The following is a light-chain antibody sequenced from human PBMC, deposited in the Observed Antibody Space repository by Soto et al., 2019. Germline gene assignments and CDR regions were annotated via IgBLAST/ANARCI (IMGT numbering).Light chain of an antibody. V-gene: IGKV3-11*01. CDR2: DAS. CDR1: QSVGKN. CDR3: QQRSNWPSIT. Sequence: EIVSTQYPATLSVSPGERVTLSCRASQSVGKNLAWYQQKPGQAPRLLIYDASNRAPGIPARFSGSGSGTDFTLTISSLEPEDFAVYYCQQRSNWPSITFGQGTRLEIK. J-gene: IGKJ5*01.